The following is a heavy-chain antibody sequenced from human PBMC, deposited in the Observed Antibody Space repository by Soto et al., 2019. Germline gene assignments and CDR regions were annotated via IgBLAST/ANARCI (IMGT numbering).Heavy chain of an antibody. D-gene: IGHD2-21*02. CDR1: GGSISSSIYY. Sequence: SETLSLTCTVSGGSISSSIYYWGWIRQPPGKGLEWIGSIYYSGSTYYNPSLKSRVTISVDTSKNQFSLKLSSVTAADTAVYYCARIAYCGGDCYSDYWGQGTLVTVSS. CDR2: IYYSGST. V-gene: IGHV4-39*01. J-gene: IGHJ4*02. CDR3: ARIAYCGGDCYSDY.